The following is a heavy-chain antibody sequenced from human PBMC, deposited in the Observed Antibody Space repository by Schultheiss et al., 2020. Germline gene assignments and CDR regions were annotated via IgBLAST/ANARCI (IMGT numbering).Heavy chain of an antibody. CDR2: INSDGSST. CDR1: GFTFSSYW. CDR3: ARGNRAAGYCSSTSCPIFDY. Sequence: GGSLRLSCAASGFTFSSYWMHWVRQAPGKGLVWVSRINSDGSSTSYADSVKGRFTISRDNAKNTLYLQMNSLRAEDTAVYYCARGNRAAGYCSSTSCPIFDYWGQGTLVTVSS. V-gene: IGHV3-74*01. J-gene: IGHJ4*02. D-gene: IGHD2-2*01.